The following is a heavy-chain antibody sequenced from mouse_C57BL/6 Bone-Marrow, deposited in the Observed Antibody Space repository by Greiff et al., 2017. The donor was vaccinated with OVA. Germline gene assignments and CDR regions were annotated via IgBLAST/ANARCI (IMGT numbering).Heavy chain of an antibody. J-gene: IGHJ1*03. CDR1: GFTFSDYY. Sequence: EVKVVESEGGLVQPGSSMKLSCTASGFTFSDYYMAWVRQVPEKGLEWVANINSDGSSTYYLDSLKSRFIISRENAKNILYLQMSSLKSEDTVTYYCARDETTVVSTHWYFDVWGTGTTVTVSS. CDR3: ARDETTVVSTHWYFDV. D-gene: IGHD1-1*01. V-gene: IGHV5-16*01. CDR2: INSDGSST.